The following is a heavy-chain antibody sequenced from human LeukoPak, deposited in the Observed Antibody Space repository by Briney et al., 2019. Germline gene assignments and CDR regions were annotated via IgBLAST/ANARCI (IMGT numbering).Heavy chain of an antibody. D-gene: IGHD3-9*01. CDR3: ARAPKYYDILTGYDY. V-gene: IGHV3-66*01. J-gene: IGHJ4*02. Sequence: GGSLRLSCAASGFTVSSNYMSWVRQAPGKGLEWVSVIYSGGSTYYADSVKGRFAISRDNSNNTLYLQMNSLRAEDTAVYYCARAPKYYDILTGYDYWGQGTLVTVSS. CDR1: GFTVSSNY. CDR2: IYSGGST.